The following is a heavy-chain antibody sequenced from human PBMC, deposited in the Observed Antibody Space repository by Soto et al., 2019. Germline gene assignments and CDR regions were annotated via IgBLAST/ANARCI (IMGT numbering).Heavy chain of an antibody. CDR1: GGSISSYY. CDR2: IYYSGST. D-gene: IGHD4-4*01. Sequence: LSLTCTVSGGSISSYYWSWIRQPPGKGLEWIGYIYYSGSTNYNPSLKSRVTISVDTSKNQFSLKLSSVTAADTAVYYCARGGLQWGDWFDSWGQGTLVTVSS. J-gene: IGHJ5*01. CDR3: ARGGLQWGDWFDS. V-gene: IGHV4-59*01.